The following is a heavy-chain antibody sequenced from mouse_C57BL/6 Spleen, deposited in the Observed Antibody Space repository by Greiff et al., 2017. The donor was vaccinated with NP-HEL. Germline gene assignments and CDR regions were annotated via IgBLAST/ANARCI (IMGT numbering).Heavy chain of an antibody. V-gene: IGHV14-4*01. CDR2: IDPENGDT. Sequence: EVKLMESGAELVRPGASVKLSCTASGFNIKDDYMHWVKQRPEQGLEWIGWIDPENGDTDYASKFQGKATITADTSSNTAYLQLSSLTSEDTAVYYCTTYGSSLYWYFDVWGTGTTVTVSS. D-gene: IGHD1-1*01. J-gene: IGHJ1*03. CDR1: GFNIKDDY. CDR3: TTYGSSLYWYFDV.